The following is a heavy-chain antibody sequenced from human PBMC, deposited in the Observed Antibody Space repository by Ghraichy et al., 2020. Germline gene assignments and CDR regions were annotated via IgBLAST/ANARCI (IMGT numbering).Heavy chain of an antibody. Sequence: GSLRLSCAASGFTFSSYGMHWVRQAPGKGLEWVAVIWYDGSNKYYADSVKGRFTISRDNSKNTLYLQMNSLRAEDTAVYYCAKDRGSSWYREFDYWGQGTLVTVSS. D-gene: IGHD6-13*01. CDR1: GFTFSSYG. J-gene: IGHJ4*02. V-gene: IGHV3-33*06. CDR2: IWYDGSNK. CDR3: AKDRGSSWYREFDY.